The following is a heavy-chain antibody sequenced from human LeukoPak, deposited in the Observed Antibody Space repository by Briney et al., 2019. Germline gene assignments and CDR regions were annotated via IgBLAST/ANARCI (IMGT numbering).Heavy chain of an antibody. D-gene: IGHD3-22*01. CDR1: GFLFNDHA. CDR2: IAYSGSTK. Sequence: AGGSLRLSCAASGFLFNDHAMHWVRQAPGKGLEWVSVIAYSGSTKYDADSVKGRFTISRDNSKNTLYLQMNSLRVEDTAVYYCATPLDYYDRSGYHQGGDWGQGTLVTVSS. J-gene: IGHJ4*02. CDR3: ATPLDYYDRSGYHQGGD. V-gene: IGHV3-30-3*01.